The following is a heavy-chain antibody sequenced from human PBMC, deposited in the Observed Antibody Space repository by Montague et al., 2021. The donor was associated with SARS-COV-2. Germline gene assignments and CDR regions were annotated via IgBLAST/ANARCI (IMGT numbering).Heavy chain of an antibody. D-gene: IGHD6-19*01. Sequence: SLRLSCAASGFTFSSHAMHWVRQAPGKGLDWVAAISNDGNYKPYADSVKGRLTISRDNSKSTLYLQLNSLRSEDTAIYYCARDVYSSGTVETTDYWGQGTLVTVSS. CDR3: ARDVYSSGTVETTDY. CDR1: GFTFSSHA. J-gene: IGHJ4*02. CDR2: ISNDGNYK. V-gene: IGHV3-30*04.